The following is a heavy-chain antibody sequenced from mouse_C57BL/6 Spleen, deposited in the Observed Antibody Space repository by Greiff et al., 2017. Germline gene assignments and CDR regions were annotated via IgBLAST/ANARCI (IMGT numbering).Heavy chain of an antibody. J-gene: IGHJ1*03. Sequence: VQLQQSGPELVKPGASVKISCKASGYTFTDYYMNWVKQSHGKSLEWIGDINPNNGGTSYNQKFKGKATLTVDKSSSTAYMELRSLTSEDSAVYYCANGLYGRDWYIDVWGTGTTVTVSS. V-gene: IGHV1-26*01. CDR2: INPNNGGT. D-gene: IGHD1-1*01. CDR3: ANGLYGRDWYIDV. CDR1: GYTFTDYY.